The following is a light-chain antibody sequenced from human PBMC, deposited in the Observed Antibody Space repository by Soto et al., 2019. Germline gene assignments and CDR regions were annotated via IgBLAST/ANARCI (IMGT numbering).Light chain of an antibody. J-gene: IGLJ1*01. Sequence: QSVLTQPASVSVSPRQSITISCTGTSSDVGGYNFVSSHQQHPGKAPKLMIYEANNRPSGVSNRFSGSKSGNTASLTISGLQAEDEADYYCTSYTSSSTRVFGSGTKVTVL. V-gene: IGLV2-14*01. CDR1: SSDVGGYNF. CDR2: EAN. CDR3: TSYTSSSTRV.